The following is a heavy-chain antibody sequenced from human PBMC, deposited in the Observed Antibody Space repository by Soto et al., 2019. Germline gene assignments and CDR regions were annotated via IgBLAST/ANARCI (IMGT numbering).Heavy chain of an antibody. CDR1: GGSISSYY. D-gene: IGHD3-3*01. CDR2: IYYSGST. Sequence: PSETLSLTCTVSGGSISSYYWSWIRQPPGKGLEWIGYIYYSGSTNYNPSLKSRVTISVDTSKNQFSLKLSSVTAADTAVYYCARDHGITIFGVVLPANWFDPWGQGTLVTVS. V-gene: IGHV4-59*01. J-gene: IGHJ5*02. CDR3: ARDHGITIFGVVLPANWFDP.